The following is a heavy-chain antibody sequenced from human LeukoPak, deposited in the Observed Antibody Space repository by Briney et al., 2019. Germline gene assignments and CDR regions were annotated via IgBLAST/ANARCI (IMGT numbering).Heavy chain of an antibody. V-gene: IGHV4-34*01. CDR3: ARGGGYGSGSYYVAPALLAYYFDY. J-gene: IGHJ4*02. CDR2: INHSGST. CDR1: GGSFSGYY. D-gene: IGHD3-10*01. Sequence: SETLSLTCAVYGGSFSGYYWSWIRQPPGKGLEWIGEINHSGSTNYNPSLKSRVTISVDTSKNQFSLKLSSVTAADTAVYYCARGGGYGSGSYYVAPALLAYYFDYWGQGTLVTVSS.